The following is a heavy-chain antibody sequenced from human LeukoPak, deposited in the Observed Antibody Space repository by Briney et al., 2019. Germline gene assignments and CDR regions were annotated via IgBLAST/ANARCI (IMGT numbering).Heavy chain of an antibody. J-gene: IGHJ2*01. CDR2: ISVYNGNT. CDR3: ARAHPGGYPGLYFDL. CDR1: GYTFTSYG. V-gene: IGHV1-18*01. D-gene: IGHD5-12*01. Sequence: ASVKVSCKASGYTFTSYGISWVRQAPGQGLEWMAWISVYNGNTNYAQKFQGRVTMTTDTSTNTAYMELRSLRSEDTAVYYCARAHPGGYPGLYFDLWGRGTLVTVSS.